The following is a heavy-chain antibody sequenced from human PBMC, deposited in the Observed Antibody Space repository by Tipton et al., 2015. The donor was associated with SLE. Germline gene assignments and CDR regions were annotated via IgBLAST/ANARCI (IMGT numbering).Heavy chain of an antibody. CDR2: IYYIGNT. J-gene: IGHJ5*02. CDR3: ARQLADYYGPGGKTWFDP. D-gene: IGHD3-10*01. Sequence: LRLSCTVAGGSITSYYWSWIRQPPGKGLEWIGDIYYIGNTNYNPSLKSRVTISVDTSKNQFSLKLTSVTAADTAVYYCARQLADYYGPGGKTWFDPWGQGSLVTVSS. V-gene: IGHV4-59*01. CDR1: GGSITSYY.